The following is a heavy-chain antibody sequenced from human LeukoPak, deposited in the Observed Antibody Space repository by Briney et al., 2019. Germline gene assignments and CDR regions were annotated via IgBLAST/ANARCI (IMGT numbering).Heavy chain of an antibody. CDR2: IWNDGSSQ. CDR3: AKDAQRGFDYSNSLEK. CDR1: HFTFSHFG. D-gene: IGHD4-11*01. Sequence: PGGSLRLSCVASHFTFSHFGMHWVRQAPGKGLERVAVIWNDGSSQYYADSVKGRFTISRDNSQNTVYLQMNSLRVEDTAVYYCAKDAQRGFDYSNSLEKWGQGTLVIVSS. J-gene: IGHJ4*02. V-gene: IGHV3-33*06.